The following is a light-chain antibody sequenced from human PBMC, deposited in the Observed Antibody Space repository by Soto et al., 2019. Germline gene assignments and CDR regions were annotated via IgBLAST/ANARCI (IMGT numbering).Light chain of an antibody. CDR3: QNYNTAVFS. CDR2: AAS. CDR1: RAISNY. J-gene: IGKJ4*01. V-gene: IGKV1-27*01. Sequence: DIQLTQSPSSLPASVGDRVTITCRASRAISNYLAWYQQKPGKVPKLLIFAASTLKSGIPSRFSGSGSGTDFTLTISALQPEDVAIYYCQNYNTAVFSFGGGTKVEFK.